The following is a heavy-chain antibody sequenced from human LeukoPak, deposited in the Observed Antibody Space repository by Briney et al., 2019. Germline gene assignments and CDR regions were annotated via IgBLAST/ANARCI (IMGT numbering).Heavy chain of an antibody. D-gene: IGHD6-19*01. CDR3: ARDAGNSSGWNDFDY. Sequence: GGSLRLSCAASGFTFTTYSMNWIRQAPGKGLEWVSFLSSSGSHVYYADSVKGRFTISRDNAKNSLYLQMNGLRAEDTAVYYCARDAGNSSGWNDFDYWGQGTLVTVSS. V-gene: IGHV3-21*01. CDR2: LSSSGSHV. J-gene: IGHJ4*02. CDR1: GFTFTTYS.